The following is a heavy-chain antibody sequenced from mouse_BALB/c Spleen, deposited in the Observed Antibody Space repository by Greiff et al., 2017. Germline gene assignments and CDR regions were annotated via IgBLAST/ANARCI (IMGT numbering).Heavy chain of an antibody. Sequence: QVQLQQSGPGLVAPSQSLSITCTVSGFSLTSYGVHWVRQPPGKGLEWLGVIWAGGSTNYNSALMSRLSISKDNSKSQVFLKMNSLQTDDTAMYYCAREVLSYWYFDVWGAGTTVTVSS. CDR3: AREVLSYWYFDV. J-gene: IGHJ1*01. V-gene: IGHV2-9*02. CDR2: IWAGGST. D-gene: IGHD1-1*02. CDR1: GFSLTSYG.